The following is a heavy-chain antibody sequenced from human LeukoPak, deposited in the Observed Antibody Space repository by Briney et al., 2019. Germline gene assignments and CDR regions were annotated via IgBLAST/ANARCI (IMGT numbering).Heavy chain of an antibody. V-gene: IGHV4-34*01. CDR3: ARGIAGYNFGFDY. Sequence: SETLSLTCAVYGGSFSGYYWSWIRQPPGKGLEWIGEINQSGSTNYNPSLKSRVTMSVDTSKNQFSLNPSSVTAADTAVYYCARGIAGYNFGFDYWGQGALVTVSS. CDR2: INQSGST. J-gene: IGHJ4*02. D-gene: IGHD5-18*01. CDR1: GGSFSGYY.